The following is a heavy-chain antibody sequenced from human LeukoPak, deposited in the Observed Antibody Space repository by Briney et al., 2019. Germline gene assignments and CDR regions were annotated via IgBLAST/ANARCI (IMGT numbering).Heavy chain of an antibody. V-gene: IGHV4-4*07. CDR3: ASGLRRIQLWLLDY. CDR2: IYTSGST. CDR1: GGSISSYY. J-gene: IGHJ4*02. Sequence: SETLSLTCTVSGGSISSYYWNWIRQPAGKGLEWIGRIYTSGSTNYNPSLKSRVTMSVDTSKNQFSLKLSSVTAADTAVYYCASGLRRIQLWLLDYWGQGTLVTVSS. D-gene: IGHD5-18*01.